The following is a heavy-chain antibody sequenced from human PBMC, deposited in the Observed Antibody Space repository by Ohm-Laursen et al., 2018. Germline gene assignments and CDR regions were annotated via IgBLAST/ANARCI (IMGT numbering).Heavy chain of an antibody. CDR2: FSYDGSDK. CDR3: ARDPIDNNGYNPDY. CDR1: GFTFSDCG. V-gene: IGHV3-33*05. D-gene: IGHD1-14*01. Sequence: SLRLSCAASGFTFSDCGMHWVRQTPGKGLEWVAVFSYDGSDKHYADSVKGRFTISRDNSKNTLDLQMNSLRAEDTAIYYCARDPIDNNGYNPDYWGQGTLVTVSS. J-gene: IGHJ4*02.